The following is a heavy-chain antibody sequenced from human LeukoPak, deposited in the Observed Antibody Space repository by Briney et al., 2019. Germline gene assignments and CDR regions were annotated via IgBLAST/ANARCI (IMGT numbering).Heavy chain of an antibody. V-gene: IGHV3-13*01. J-gene: IGHJ4*02. CDR3: ARSKSYSSGWTDFDC. CDR1: GFTFSSHD. CDR2: IGTAGNT. Sequence: GGSLRLSCAASGFTFSSHDMHWVRQPTGKGLEWVSVIGTAGNTYYTDSVKGRFTISRENAKNSLYPQMDNLRAEDTAVYYCARSKSYSSGWTDFDCWGQGTLVTVSS. D-gene: IGHD6-19*01.